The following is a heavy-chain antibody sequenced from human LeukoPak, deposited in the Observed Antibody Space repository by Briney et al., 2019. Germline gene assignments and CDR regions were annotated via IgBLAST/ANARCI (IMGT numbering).Heavy chain of an antibody. CDR1: GYTFTSYD. Sequence: ASVKVSCKASGYTFTSYDINWVRQATGQGLEWMGWMNPNSGNTGYAQKFQGRVTITRNTSISTAYMELSSLRSEYTAVYYCARGHPTYYYGSGVGLDPWGQGTLVTVSS. V-gene: IGHV1-8*03. D-gene: IGHD3-10*01. CDR2: MNPNSGNT. CDR3: ARGHPTYYYGSGVGLDP. J-gene: IGHJ5*02.